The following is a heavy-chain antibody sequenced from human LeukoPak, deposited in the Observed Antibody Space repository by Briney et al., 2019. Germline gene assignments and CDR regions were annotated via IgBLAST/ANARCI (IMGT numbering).Heavy chain of an antibody. D-gene: IGHD3-10*02. Sequence: SGPTLVNPTQTLTLTCTFSGFSLSSSGVGVGWIRQPPGKALEWLALIYWDDDKRYSPSLKSRLTITKDTSKNQVVLTLTNMDPMDTATYYCAYGPLFGNDNWFDPWGPGTLVTVSS. CDR3: AYGPLFGNDNWFDP. CDR2: IYWDDDK. CDR1: GFSLSSSGVG. V-gene: IGHV2-5*02. J-gene: IGHJ5*02.